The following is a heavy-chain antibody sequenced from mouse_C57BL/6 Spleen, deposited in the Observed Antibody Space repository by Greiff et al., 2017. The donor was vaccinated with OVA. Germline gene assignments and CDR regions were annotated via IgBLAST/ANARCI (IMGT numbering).Heavy chain of an antibody. J-gene: IGHJ2*01. CDR2: IYPYNGVS. CDR1: GYSFTGYY. Sequence: DVKLQESGPELVKPGASVKISCKASGYSFTGYYMHWVKQSHGNILDWIGYIYPYNGVSSYNQKFKGKATLTVDKSSSTAYMELRSLTSEDSAVYYCATDSSGYTGDFDYWGQGTTLTVSS. CDR3: ATDSSGYTGDFDY. V-gene: IGHV1-31*01. D-gene: IGHD3-2*02.